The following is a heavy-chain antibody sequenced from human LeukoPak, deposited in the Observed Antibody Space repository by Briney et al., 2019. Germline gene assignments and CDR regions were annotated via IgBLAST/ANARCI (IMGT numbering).Heavy chain of an antibody. V-gene: IGHV3-21*01. J-gene: IGHJ6*03. D-gene: IGHD3-3*01. CDR3: AREVSPDFWSGYPDYYYYYMDV. CDR2: ISSSSSYI. CDR1: GFTFSSYS. Sequence: PGGSLRLSCAASGFTFSSYSMNWVRQAPGKGLEWVSSISSSSSYIYYADSVKGRFTISRDNAKNSLYLQMNSLRAEDTAVYYCAREVSPDFWSGYPDYYYYYMDVWGKGTTVTVSS.